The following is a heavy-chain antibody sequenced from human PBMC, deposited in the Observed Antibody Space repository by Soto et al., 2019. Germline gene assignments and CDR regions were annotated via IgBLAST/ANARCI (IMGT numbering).Heavy chain of an antibody. J-gene: IGHJ4*02. Sequence: QVQLQQWGAGLLKPSETLSLTCAVYGGSFNDYYWTWIRQPPGKGLEWIGEINNSGSTNYNPSLKSRVTISVDTSKNQFSLKLSSVTAADTAVYYCARRAANTVIKRGYAYWGQGTLVTVSS. CDR2: INNSGST. CDR3: ARRAANTVIKRGYAY. CDR1: GGSFNDYY. V-gene: IGHV4-34*01. D-gene: IGHD4-17*01.